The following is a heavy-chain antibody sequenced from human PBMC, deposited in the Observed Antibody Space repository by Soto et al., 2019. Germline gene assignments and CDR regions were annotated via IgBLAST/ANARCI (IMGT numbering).Heavy chain of an antibody. Sequence: QVQLVQSGAEVKKPGASVKVSCKASGYTFTGYYMHWVRQAPGQGLEWMGWINPNSGGTNYAQKFQGWVTMTRATSISTAYMELSKLRSDDTAVYYCARDRGESYPDAFDIWGQGTMVTVSS. CDR1: GYTFTGYY. D-gene: IGHD1-26*01. V-gene: IGHV1-2*04. J-gene: IGHJ3*02. CDR2: INPNSGGT. CDR3: ARDRGESYPDAFDI.